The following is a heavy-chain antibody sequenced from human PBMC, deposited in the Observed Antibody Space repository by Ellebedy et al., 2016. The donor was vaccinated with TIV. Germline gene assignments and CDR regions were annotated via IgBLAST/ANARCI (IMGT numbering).Heavy chain of an antibody. CDR3: ARDPSWCQSCMDV. J-gene: IGHJ6*02. Sequence: MPGGSLRLSCTVSGGSISTSDYYWDWIRQPPGKGLEWIGHIYYIGTTYYNPSLKSRVTVSADTSKNHFSLQLHSVTPEDTAVYYCARDPSWCQSCMDVWGQGTTVTVSS. V-gene: IGHV4-39*02. CDR1: GGSISTSDYY. D-gene: IGHD2-8*01. CDR2: IYYIGTT.